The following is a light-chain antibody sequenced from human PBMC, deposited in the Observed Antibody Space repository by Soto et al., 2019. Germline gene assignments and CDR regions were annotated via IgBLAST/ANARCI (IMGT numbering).Light chain of an antibody. CDR1: QGVNNN. CDR3: QQYNNWPLT. V-gene: IGKV3-15*01. Sequence: EIVMTQSPATLSVSPGEKVTVSCRASQGVNNNLAWFQQKPGQAPRLLIYAVFTRATGSPARFSGSGSGTEFTLTISSLQSEDFAIYYCQQYNNWPLTFGGGTKVEIK. CDR2: AVF. J-gene: IGKJ4*01.